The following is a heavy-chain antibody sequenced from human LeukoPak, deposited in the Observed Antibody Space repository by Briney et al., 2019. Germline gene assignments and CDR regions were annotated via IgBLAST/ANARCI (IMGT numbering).Heavy chain of an antibody. CDR3: AAVTTGYFDY. CDR2: INHSGST. Sequence: GSLRLSCAASGFTFSSYAMSWVRQAPGKGLEWIGEINHSGSTNYNPSLKSRVTISVDTSKNQFSLKLSSVTAADTAVYYCAAVTTGYFDYWGQGTLVTVSS. D-gene: IGHD4-17*01. V-gene: IGHV4-34*08. J-gene: IGHJ4*02. CDR1: GFTFSSYA.